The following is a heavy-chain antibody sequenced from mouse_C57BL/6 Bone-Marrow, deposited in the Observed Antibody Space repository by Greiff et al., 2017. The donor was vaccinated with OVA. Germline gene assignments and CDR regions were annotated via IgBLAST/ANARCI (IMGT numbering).Heavy chain of an antibody. Sequence: QVHLQQPGAELVKPGASVKLSCKASGYTFTSYWMQWVKQRPGQGLEWIGEIDPADSYTNYNQKFKGKATLTVDTSSSTAYMQLSSLTSEDSAVYYCARMDLLLRGDAMDYGGQGTSVTVSS. CDR3: ARMDLLLRGDAMDY. V-gene: IGHV1-50*01. J-gene: IGHJ4*01. CDR2: IDPADSYT. D-gene: IGHD1-1*01. CDR1: GYTFTSYW.